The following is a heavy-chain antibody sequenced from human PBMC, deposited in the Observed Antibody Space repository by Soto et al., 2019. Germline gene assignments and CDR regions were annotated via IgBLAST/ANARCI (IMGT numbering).Heavy chain of an antibody. Sequence: TSETLSLTCTVSGGSIYRSGYYWGWIRQPPGRGLEWIGNIDYNGVTYSNPSLKSRVTISRDTSKNQFSLKLTSVTAADTALYYCGKVLVGATGHTDSDSWGPGTLVTVSS. CDR1: GGSIYRSGYY. V-gene: IGHV4-39*01. J-gene: IGHJ4*02. CDR2: IDYNGVT. D-gene: IGHD2-15*01. CDR3: GKVLVGATGHTDSDS.